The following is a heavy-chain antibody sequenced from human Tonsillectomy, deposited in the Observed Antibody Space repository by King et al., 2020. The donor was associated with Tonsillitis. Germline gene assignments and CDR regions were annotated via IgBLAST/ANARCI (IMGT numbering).Heavy chain of an antibody. CDR3: TREGRSSGCYLSDC. V-gene: IGHV4-4*07. D-gene: IGHD6-19*01. CDR2: IYTSGST. CDR1: GGSISSYY. Sequence: VQLQESGPGLVKPSETLSLTCTVSGGSISSYYWSWIRQPAGKGLEWIGRIYTSGSTNCNPSLKSRVTMSVDTSENQFSLKLSSVTAADTAVYYCTREGRSSGCYLSDCWGQGTQVTVSS. J-gene: IGHJ4*02.